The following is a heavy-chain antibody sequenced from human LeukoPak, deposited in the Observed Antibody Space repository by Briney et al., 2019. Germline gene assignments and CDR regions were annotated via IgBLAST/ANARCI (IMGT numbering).Heavy chain of an antibody. J-gene: IGHJ4*02. CDR3: ASSPSGYWWNFDC. CDR2: IYYSGST. D-gene: IGHD3-22*01. Sequence: SESLSLTCTVSGGSISSNNYYWGWIRQPPGKGLEWIGSIYYSGSTYNNPSLKSRVTISVDTTKNQFSLKLTSVTAADTAVYYCASSPSGYWWNFDCWGQGTLVTVSS. CDR1: GGSISSNNYY. V-gene: IGHV4-39*01.